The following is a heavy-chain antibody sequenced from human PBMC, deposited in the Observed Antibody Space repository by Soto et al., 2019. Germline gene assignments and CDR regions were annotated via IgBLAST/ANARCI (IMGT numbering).Heavy chain of an antibody. Sequence: QLQLQESGPGLVKRSGTLSLTCTVSGGSISSDRYFWAWIRQPPGKGLEWIGGMFYSGSTYYNPSLKGRGTISVDMSVDMSKNRFSLKLNSVSAADTAIYFCARADYYDSYSYYFLPSDFDFWGQGTLVTVSS. CDR1: GGSISSDRYF. CDR3: ARADYYDSYSYYFLPSDFDF. J-gene: IGHJ4*02. D-gene: IGHD3-22*01. V-gene: IGHV4-39*01. CDR2: MFYSGST.